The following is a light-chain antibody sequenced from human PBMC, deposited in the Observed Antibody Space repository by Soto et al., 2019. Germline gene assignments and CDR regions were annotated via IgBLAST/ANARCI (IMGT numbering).Light chain of an antibody. V-gene: IGKV1-39*01. CDR2: AAS. J-gene: IGKJ1*01. CDR3: QQLSTYPRT. CDR1: QSISSY. Sequence: DIQMTQSPSSLSASVGDRVTSTCRASQSISSYLNWYQQKPGKAPKLLIYAASSLQSGVPSRFSGSGSGTDFTLTISSLQPEDFATYYCQQLSTYPRTFGQGTKVDIK.